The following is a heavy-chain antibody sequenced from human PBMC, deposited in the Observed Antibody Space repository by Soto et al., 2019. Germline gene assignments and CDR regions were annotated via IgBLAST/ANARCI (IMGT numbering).Heavy chain of an antibody. CDR1: RFRFSDYT. J-gene: IGHJ3*02. CDR2: ISIISTYI. D-gene: IGHD4-17*01. CDR3: ARRGSEVTTGGGALDM. V-gene: IGHV3-21*01. Sequence: EVELVESGGGLVKPGGSLRLSCLASRFRFSDYTMTWVRQAPGKGLEWVSSISIISTYIYYGDSVKGRFTISRDNAKNSLYLQMNSLRVEDTAVYYCARRGSEVTTGGGALDMWGPGTMVTVSS.